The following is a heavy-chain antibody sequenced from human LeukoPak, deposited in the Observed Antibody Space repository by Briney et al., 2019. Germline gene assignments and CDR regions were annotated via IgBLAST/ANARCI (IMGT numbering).Heavy chain of an antibody. CDR2: IRHDGTDQ. Sequence: PGGSLRLSCVGSGFTFSVHWVRQVPGKGLEWLTFIRHDGTDQHYADSVRGRFTISRDNSKDTVYLQMNSLRPEDTALYCCAKDGNWASVSWGQGTLVTVSS. D-gene: IGHD7-27*01. J-gene: IGHJ5*02. CDR3: AKDGNWASVS. V-gene: IGHV3-30*02. CDR1: GFTFS.